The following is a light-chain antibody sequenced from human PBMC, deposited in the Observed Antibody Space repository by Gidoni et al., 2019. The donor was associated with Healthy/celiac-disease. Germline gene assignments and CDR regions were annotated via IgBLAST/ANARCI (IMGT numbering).Light chain of an antibody. CDR3: QSYDSSLSGSGV. V-gene: IGLV1-40*01. CDR2: GNS. CDR1: SSNIGAGYD. J-gene: IGLJ3*02. Sequence: QSVLTQPPSVSGAPGQRVTISCTGSSSNIGAGYDVHCYQPLPGTAPKLLIYGNSNRPSGVPDRFSGSKSGTSASLAITGLQAEDEADYYCQSYDSSLSGSGVFGGGTKLTVL.